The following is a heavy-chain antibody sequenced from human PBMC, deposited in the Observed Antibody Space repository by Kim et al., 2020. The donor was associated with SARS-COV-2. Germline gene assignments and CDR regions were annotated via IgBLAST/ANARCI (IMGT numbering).Heavy chain of an antibody. CDR2: IYYTGTT. J-gene: IGHJ4*02. D-gene: IGHD6-6*01. CDR3: ARLLPSGHYFDY. CDR1: GDSVTNNYYY. V-gene: IGHV4-31*03. Sequence: SETLSLTCTVSGDSVTNNYYYWSWLRQHPGKGLEWIGEIYYTGTTYYNPSLTSRVTVSLDTSQNKFSLKVTSVTAADTAIYFCARLLPSGHYFDYWGQGT.